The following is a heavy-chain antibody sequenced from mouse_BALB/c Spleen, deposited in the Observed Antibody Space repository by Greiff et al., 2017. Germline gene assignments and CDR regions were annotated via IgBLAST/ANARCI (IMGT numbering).Heavy chain of an antibody. CDR3: ARGGITTAWFAY. CDR2: IYPGDGDT. CDR1: GYTFTSYW. Sequence: QVQLQQSGAELARPGASVTLSCKASGYTFTSYWMQWVKQRPGQGLEWIGAIYPGDGDTRYTQKFKGKATLTADKSSSTAYMQLSSVASEDSAVYYCARGGITTAWFAYWGQGTLVTVSA. D-gene: IGHD2-4*01. J-gene: IGHJ3*01. V-gene: IGHV1-87*01.